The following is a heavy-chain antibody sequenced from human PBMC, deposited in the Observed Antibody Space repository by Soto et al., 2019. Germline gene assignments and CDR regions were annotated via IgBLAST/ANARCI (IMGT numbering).Heavy chain of an antibody. Sequence: PSETLSLTCAVSGGSISSGGYSWSWIRQPPGKGLEWIGYIYHSGSTYYNPSLKSRVTISVDTSKNQFSLKLSSVTAADTAAYYCARRYSSSFDYWGQGTLVTVSS. CDR2: IYHSGST. CDR3: ARRYSSSFDY. CDR1: GGSISSGGYS. V-gene: IGHV4-30-2*01. D-gene: IGHD6-13*01. J-gene: IGHJ4*02.